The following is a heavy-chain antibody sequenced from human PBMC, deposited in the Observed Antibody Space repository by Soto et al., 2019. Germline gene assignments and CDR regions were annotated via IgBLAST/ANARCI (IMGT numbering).Heavy chain of an antibody. V-gene: IGHV1-2*02. CDR2: VNPNSGGT. CDR3: ARLKGIAVADDAFDI. J-gene: IGHJ3*02. D-gene: IGHD6-19*01. Sequence: ASVNVSCKSSGYTFTGYYIHWVRQAPGQGLEWMGWVNPNSGGTNYAQKFQGRVTMTRDTSISTAYMELSRLRSDDTAVYYCARLKGIAVADDAFDIWGQGTMVTVSS. CDR1: GYTFTGYY.